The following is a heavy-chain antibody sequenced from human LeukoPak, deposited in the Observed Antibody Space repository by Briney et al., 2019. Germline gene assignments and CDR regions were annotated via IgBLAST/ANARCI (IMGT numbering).Heavy chain of an antibody. CDR1: EFTFGSYA. J-gene: IGHJ6*02. CDR3: ARDKPAKYVLRFIPLRGYYYGMDV. CDR2: IKQDGSEK. V-gene: IGHV3-7*03. Sequence: QPGGSLRISCAASEFTFGSYAMGWVRQAPGKGLEWVANIKQDGSEKYYVDSVKGRFTISRDNAKNSLYLQMNSLRAEDTAVYYCARDKPAKYVLRFIPLRGYYYGMDVWGQGTTVTASS. D-gene: IGHD3-3*01.